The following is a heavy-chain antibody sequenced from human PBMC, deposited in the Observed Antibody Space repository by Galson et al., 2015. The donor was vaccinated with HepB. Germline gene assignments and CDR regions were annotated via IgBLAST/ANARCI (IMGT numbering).Heavy chain of an antibody. CDR1: GYSFTSKG. V-gene: IGHV1-18*01. D-gene: IGHD2-2*01. CDR3: ARDRQMPGWFDP. J-gene: IGHJ5*02. Sequence: SVKVSCKASGYSFTSKGISWVRQAPGQGLEWMGWISTNSGDTNYAQKFQGRVTMTTDTSTSTAYMELRSLRSDDTAVYYCARDRQMPGWFDPWGQGTLVTVSS. CDR2: ISTNSGDT.